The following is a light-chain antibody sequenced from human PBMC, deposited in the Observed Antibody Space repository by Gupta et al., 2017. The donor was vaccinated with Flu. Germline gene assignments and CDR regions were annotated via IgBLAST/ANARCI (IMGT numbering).Light chain of an antibody. CDR3: SSYTSSSSV. CDR2: DVS. J-gene: IGLJ1*01. Sequence: GTSSDVGGYNYVSWYQQHPGKAPKLMIYDVSNRPSGVSNRFSGSKSGNTASLTISGLQAEDEADYYCSSYTSSSSVFGTGTKVTVL. CDR1: SSDVGGYNY. V-gene: IGLV2-14*04.